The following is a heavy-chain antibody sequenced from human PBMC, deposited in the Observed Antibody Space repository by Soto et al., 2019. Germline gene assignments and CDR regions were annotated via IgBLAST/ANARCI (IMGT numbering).Heavy chain of an antibody. J-gene: IGHJ4*02. CDR2: ISASGDNT. CDR1: GFTFSSGA. D-gene: IGHD3-3*01. Sequence: GGSLRLSCAASGFTFSSGAMSWVRQAPGKGLDWVSIISASGDNTYYADSVKGRFTISRDNPKNTLYLQVNSLRAEDTAVYYCAKLTYSDLWSGSHDSWGQGTLVTVSS. V-gene: IGHV3-23*01. CDR3: AKLTYSDLWSGSHDS.